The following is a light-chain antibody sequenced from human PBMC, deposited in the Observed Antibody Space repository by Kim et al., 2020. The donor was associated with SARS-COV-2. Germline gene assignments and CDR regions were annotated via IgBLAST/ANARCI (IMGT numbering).Light chain of an antibody. CDR2: DAS. J-gene: IGKJ4*01. Sequence: IVLTQSPTTLSLSPGERATLSCRASQTISRYFAWYQQKHGQAPRLLIYDASNRATGIPARFSGSGSGTDFTLTISSLGPEDFAVYYCQQRSIWPLTFGGGTKVDIK. CDR3: QQRSIWPLT. CDR1: QTISRY. V-gene: IGKV3-11*01.